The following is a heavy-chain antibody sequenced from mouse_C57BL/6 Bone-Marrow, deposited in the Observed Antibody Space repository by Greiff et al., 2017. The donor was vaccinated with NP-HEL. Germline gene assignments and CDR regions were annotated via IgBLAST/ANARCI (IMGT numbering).Heavy chain of an antibody. J-gene: IGHJ4*01. CDR1: GFTFSSYA. CDR2: ISDGGSYT. CDR3: ARFYYDYDDYAMDY. Sequence: EVMLVESGGGLVKPGGSLKLSCAASGFTFSSYAMSWVRQTPEKRLEWVATISDGGSYTYYPDNVKGRFPISRDNAKNNLYLQMSNLKSEDTAMYYCARFYYDYDDYAMDYWGQGTSVTVSS. V-gene: IGHV5-4*03. D-gene: IGHD2-4*01.